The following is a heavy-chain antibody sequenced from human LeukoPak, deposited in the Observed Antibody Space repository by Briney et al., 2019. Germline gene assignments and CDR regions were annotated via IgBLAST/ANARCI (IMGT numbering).Heavy chain of an antibody. D-gene: IGHD6-13*01. CDR1: GYTFTRIS. CDR2: INPSGGRT. V-gene: IGHV1-46*01. Sequence: ASVKVSLTASGYTFTRISMHWVRHPPGQGLEWMGIINPSGGRTSYAQKFQGRVTMTRDTSTSTVNMELSSLGSEDTAVYYGARGGIAASGASDIWGQGTMVTVSS. J-gene: IGHJ3*02. CDR3: ARGGIAASGASDI.